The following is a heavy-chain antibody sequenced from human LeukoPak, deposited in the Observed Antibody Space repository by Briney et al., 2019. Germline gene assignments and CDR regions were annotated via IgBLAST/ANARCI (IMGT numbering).Heavy chain of an antibody. J-gene: IGHJ5*02. CDR2: ISGSGGST. Sequence: GGSLRLSCAASGFTFDDYAMSWVRQAPGKGLEWVSAISGSGGSTYYADSVKGRFTISRDNSKNTLYLQMNSLRAEDTAVYYCAKIGGPSDYGDGDNWFDPWGQGTLVTVSS. CDR1: GFTFDDYA. CDR3: AKIGGPSDYGDGDNWFDP. D-gene: IGHD4-17*01. V-gene: IGHV3-23*01.